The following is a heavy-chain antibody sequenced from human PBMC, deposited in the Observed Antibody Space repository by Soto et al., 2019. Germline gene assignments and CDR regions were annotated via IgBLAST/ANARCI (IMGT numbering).Heavy chain of an antibody. V-gene: IGHV5-10-1*01. CDR3: ASDSSGYFSSSDAFDI. D-gene: IGHD3-22*01. Sequence: GDSQKSSCKGSGYSFTSYWMSWVRQMPGKGLEWMGRIDPSDSYTNYSPSFQGHVTISADKSISTAYLQWSSLKASDTAMYYCASDSSGYFSSSDAFDIWGQGTMVTVAS. J-gene: IGHJ3*02. CDR1: GYSFTSYW. CDR2: IDPSDSYT.